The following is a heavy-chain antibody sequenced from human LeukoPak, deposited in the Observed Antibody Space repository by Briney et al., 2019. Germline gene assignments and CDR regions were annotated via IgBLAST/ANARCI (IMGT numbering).Heavy chain of an antibody. Sequence: ASVKVSCKASGYTFTSYYTHWVRQAPGQGLEWMGIINPSGGSTSYAQKFQGRVTMTRDTSTSTVYMELSSLRSEDTAVYYCARAMGHGSGSYYDYFDYWGQGTLVTVSS. V-gene: IGHV1-46*01. J-gene: IGHJ4*02. CDR1: GYTFTSYY. CDR2: INPSGGST. D-gene: IGHD3-10*01. CDR3: ARAMGHGSGSYYDYFDY.